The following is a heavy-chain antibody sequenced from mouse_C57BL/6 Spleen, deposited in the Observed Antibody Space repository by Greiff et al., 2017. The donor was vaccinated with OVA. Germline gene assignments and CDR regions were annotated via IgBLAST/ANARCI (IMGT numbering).Heavy chain of an antibody. CDR1: GYTFTSYW. Sequence: VQLQQPGAELVRPGSSVKLSCKASGYTFTSYWMHWVKQRPIQGLEWIGNIDPSDSETHYNQKFKDKATLTVDKSSSTAYMQLISLTSEDSAVYYCARWGGYDYDYFDYWGQGTTLTVSS. J-gene: IGHJ2*01. V-gene: IGHV1-52*01. CDR3: ARWGGYDYDYFDY. CDR2: IDPSDSET. D-gene: IGHD2-4*01.